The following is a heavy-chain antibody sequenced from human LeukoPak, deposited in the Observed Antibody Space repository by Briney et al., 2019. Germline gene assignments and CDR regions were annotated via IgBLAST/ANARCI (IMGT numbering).Heavy chain of an antibody. J-gene: IGHJ4*02. D-gene: IGHD5-18*01. CDR3: ARVGLIQLWLREGYYFDY. CDR2: ISSSGSTI. CDR1: GFTFSSYE. V-gene: IGHV3-48*03. Sequence: GGSLRLSCAASGFTFSSYEMNWVRQAPGKGLEWVSYISSSGSTIYYADSVKGRFTISRDNAKNSLYQQMNSLRAEDTAVYYCARVGLIQLWLREGYYFDYWGQGTLVTVSS.